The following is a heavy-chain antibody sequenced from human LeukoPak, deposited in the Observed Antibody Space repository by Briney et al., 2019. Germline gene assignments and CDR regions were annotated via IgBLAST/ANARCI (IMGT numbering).Heavy chain of an antibody. D-gene: IGHD3-16*01. Sequence: GGSLRLSCAASGFTLSNHAMIWVRQAPGKGLEWVSSISSSSSYIYSADSVKGRFTISRDNSKNSLYLQMNSPRVEDTAVYYFARAGITFGGQGTLVTVSS. J-gene: IGHJ4*02. CDR2: ISSSSSYI. CDR3: ARAGITF. CDR1: GFTLSNHA. V-gene: IGHV3-21*01.